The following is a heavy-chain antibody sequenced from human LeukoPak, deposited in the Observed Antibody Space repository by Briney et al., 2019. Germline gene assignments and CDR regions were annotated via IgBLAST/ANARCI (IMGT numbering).Heavy chain of an antibody. D-gene: IGHD3-3*01. Sequence: PSETLSLTCTVSGGSISSGSYYWSWIRQPAGKGLEWIGRIYIHGTSSYNPSLNSRVTISADTSKNQFSLKLSSVTAADTAVYYCAKLNNYDLMIDYWGQGTLVTVSS. J-gene: IGHJ4*02. CDR1: GGSISSGSYY. CDR2: IYIHGTS. V-gene: IGHV4-61*02. CDR3: AKLNNYDLMIDY.